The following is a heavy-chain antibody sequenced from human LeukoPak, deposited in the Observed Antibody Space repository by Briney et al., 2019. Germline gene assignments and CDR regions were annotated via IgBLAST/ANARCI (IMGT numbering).Heavy chain of an antibody. V-gene: IGHV1-2*02. CDR2: INPNSGGT. J-gene: IGHJ4*02. D-gene: IGHD5-18*01. CDR3: ATVDTAMVYFDY. Sequence: ASVKVTCKASGYTFTGYYMHWVRQAPGQGLEWMGWINPNSGGTNYAQKFQGRVTMTRDTSISTAYMELSRLRSDDTAVYYCATVDTAMVYFDYWGQGTLVTVSS. CDR1: GYTFTGYY.